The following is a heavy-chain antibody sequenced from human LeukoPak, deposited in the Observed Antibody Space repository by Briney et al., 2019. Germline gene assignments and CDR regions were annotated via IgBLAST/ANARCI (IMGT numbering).Heavy chain of an antibody. V-gene: IGHV4-61*01. D-gene: IGHD1-26*01. CDR1: GGSVSSGSYY. CDR3: ARDGTGGRAYYFDY. Sequence: SETLSLTCTVSGGSVSSGSYYWSWIRQPPGKGLEWIGYIHYSGSTNQNPSLKSRVTIAVDTSKNQFSLKLSSVTAADTAVYYCARDGTGGRAYYFDYWGQGTPVTVSS. CDR2: IHYSGST. J-gene: IGHJ4*02.